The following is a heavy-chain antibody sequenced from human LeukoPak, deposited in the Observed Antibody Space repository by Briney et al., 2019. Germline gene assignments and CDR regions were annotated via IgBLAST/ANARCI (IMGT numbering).Heavy chain of an antibody. D-gene: IGHD5-12*01. V-gene: IGHV4-39*01. CDR2: IYYSENT. Sequence: SETLSLTCTVSGGSISSSSNCWGWIRQPPGKGLKWIGSIYYSENTHYNPSLKSRVTISVDTSKKQFSLKLSSVTAADTAVYYCASGYSGYDLEYWGQGTLVTVSS. CDR3: ASGYSGYDLEY. J-gene: IGHJ4*02. CDR1: GGSISSSSNC.